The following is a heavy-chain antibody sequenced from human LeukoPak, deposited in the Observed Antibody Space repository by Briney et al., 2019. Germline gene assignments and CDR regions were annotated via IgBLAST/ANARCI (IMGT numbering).Heavy chain of an antibody. CDR1: GGSISSGGYY. CDR2: IYYSGST. CDR3: ATWGIAALGGAFDI. Sequence: SETLSLTCTVSGGSISSGGYYWGWIRQHPGKGLEWIGYIYYSGSTYYNPSLKSRVTISVDTSKNQFSLKLSSVTAADTAVYYCATWGIAALGGAFDIWGQGTMVTVSS. J-gene: IGHJ3*02. D-gene: IGHD6-13*01. V-gene: IGHV4-31*03.